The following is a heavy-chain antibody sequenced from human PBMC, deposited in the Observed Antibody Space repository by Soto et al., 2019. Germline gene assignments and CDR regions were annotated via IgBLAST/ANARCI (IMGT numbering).Heavy chain of an antibody. CDR2: IKQDGSEK. CDR3: ARRERAAGTDWWFDP. Sequence: GGSLRLSCAASGFTFSSYWMSWVRQAPGKGLEWVANIKQDGSEKYYVDSVKGRFTISRDNAKNSLYLQMNSLRAADTAVYYCARRERAAGTDWWFDPWGQGTLVTVSS. CDR1: GFTFSSYW. J-gene: IGHJ5*02. D-gene: IGHD6-13*01. V-gene: IGHV3-7*01.